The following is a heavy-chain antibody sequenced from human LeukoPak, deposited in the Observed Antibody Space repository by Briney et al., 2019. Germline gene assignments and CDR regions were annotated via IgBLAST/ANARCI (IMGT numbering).Heavy chain of an antibody. V-gene: IGHV3-64*01. Sequence: GGSLRLSCVASGFTFNRFAMHWVRQAPGKGLEYVSAINNNGDSPYYAKSVKGRFTIPRYNSNNTVYVQMGSLTTEDMAVYYCARDGGYSSACFDNWGQGTLVTVSS. D-gene: IGHD6-6*01. CDR1: GFTFNRFA. CDR3: ARDGGYSSACFDN. J-gene: IGHJ4*02. CDR2: INNNGDSP.